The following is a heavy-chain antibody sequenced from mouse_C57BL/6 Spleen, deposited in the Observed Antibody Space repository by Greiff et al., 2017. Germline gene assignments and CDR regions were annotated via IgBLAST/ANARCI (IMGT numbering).Heavy chain of an antibody. J-gene: IGHJ4*01. CDR1: GYTFTSYG. V-gene: IGHV1-81*01. Sequence: QVQLKQSGAELARPGASVKLSCKASGYTFTSYGISWVKQRTGQGLEWIGEIYPRSGNTYYNEKFKGKATLTADKSSSTAYMELRSLTSEDSAVYFCARAPITTVVESAMDYWGQGTSVTVSS. CDR3: ARAPITTVVESAMDY. CDR2: IYPRSGNT. D-gene: IGHD1-1*01.